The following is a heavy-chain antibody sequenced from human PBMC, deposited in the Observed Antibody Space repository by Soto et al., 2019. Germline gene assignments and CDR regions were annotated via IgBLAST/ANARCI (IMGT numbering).Heavy chain of an antibody. V-gene: IGHV4-59*01. CDR3: ARESSYCSGGSCYFDYYGMDV. Sequence: PSETLSLTCTVSGGSISSYYWSWIRQPPGKGLEWIGYIYYSGSTNYNPSLKSRVTISADTSKNQFSLKLSSVTAADTAVYYCARESSYCSGGSCYFDYYGMDVWGQGTTVTVS. CDR2: IYYSGST. CDR1: GGSISSYY. D-gene: IGHD2-15*01. J-gene: IGHJ6*02.